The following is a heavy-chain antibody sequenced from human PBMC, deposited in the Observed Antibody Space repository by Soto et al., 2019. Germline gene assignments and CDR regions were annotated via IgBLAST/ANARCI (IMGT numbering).Heavy chain of an antibody. V-gene: IGHV3-30*09. D-gene: IGHD4-4*01. Sequence: GGSLRLSCAASGITFNNYAMHWVRQAPGKGLEWVAVISYDGSDEYYADSVKGRFAISRDNSKNMLYLQMNSLRPEDTAVYYCARVLEMTTMQPTLHYWGQGTLVTVSS. CDR1: GITFNNYA. CDR2: ISYDGSDE. CDR3: ARVLEMTTMQPTLHY. J-gene: IGHJ4*02.